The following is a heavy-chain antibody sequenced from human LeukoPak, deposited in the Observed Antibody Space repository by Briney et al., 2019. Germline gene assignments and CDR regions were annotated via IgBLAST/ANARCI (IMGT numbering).Heavy chain of an antibody. CDR1: GYRFSDYW. J-gene: IGHJ4*02. CDR2: IYPDDSDT. V-gene: IGHV5-51*01. D-gene: IGHD3-22*01. Sequence: GESLKISCKGSGYRFSDYWIGWVRQMPGKGLEWMGIIYPDDSDTRYSPSFQGQVTFSADKSTSTAYLQWSSLKASDTAMYYCAKYYYDRSVGPFDYWGQGTLDTVSS. CDR3: AKYYYDRSVGPFDY.